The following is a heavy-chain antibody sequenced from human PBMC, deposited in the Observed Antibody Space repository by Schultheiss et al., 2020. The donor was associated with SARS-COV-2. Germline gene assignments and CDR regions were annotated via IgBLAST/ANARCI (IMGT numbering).Heavy chain of an antibody. Sequence: SETLSLTCTVSGGSISSYYWSWIRQPPGKGLEWIGYIYYSGSTNYNPSLKSRVTISVDTSKNEFSLKLSSVTAADTAVYYCARHRPYDYDSSGYYYSGWNYYYYYGMDVWGQGTTVTVSS. CDR1: GGSISSYY. CDR3: ARHRPYDYDSSGYYYSGWNYYYYYGMDV. CDR2: IYYSGST. J-gene: IGHJ6*02. V-gene: IGHV4-59*08. D-gene: IGHD3-22*01.